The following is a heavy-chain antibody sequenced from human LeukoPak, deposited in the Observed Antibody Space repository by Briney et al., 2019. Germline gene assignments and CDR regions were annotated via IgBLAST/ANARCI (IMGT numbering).Heavy chain of an antibody. Sequence: GGSLRLSCAASGFTFSSYAMHWVRQAPGKGLEWVAVISYDGSNKYYADSVKGRFTISRDNSKNTLYLQMNSLRAEDTAVYYCARDPKKWLTYYYYGMDVWGQGTTVTVSS. CDR3: ARDPKKWLTYYYYGMDV. D-gene: IGHD6-19*01. CDR2: ISYDGSNK. J-gene: IGHJ6*02. CDR1: GFTFSSYA. V-gene: IGHV3-30-3*01.